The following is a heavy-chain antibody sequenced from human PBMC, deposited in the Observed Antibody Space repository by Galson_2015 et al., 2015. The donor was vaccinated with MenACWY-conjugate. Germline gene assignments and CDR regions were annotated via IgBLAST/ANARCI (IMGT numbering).Heavy chain of an antibody. Sequence: SLRLSCAASGGTFNSYAMTWVRQAPGKGLEWVSRINANGDNAHYLDSVTGRFFTSRDKSTNTLFLQMNGLTTEDTAVYYCFLVGTGGRVYRGRGVLVAVPS. V-gene: IGHV3-23*01. CDR3: FLVGTGGRVY. D-gene: IGHD1-26*01. CDR1: GGTFNSYA. J-gene: IGHJ4*02. CDR2: INANGDNA.